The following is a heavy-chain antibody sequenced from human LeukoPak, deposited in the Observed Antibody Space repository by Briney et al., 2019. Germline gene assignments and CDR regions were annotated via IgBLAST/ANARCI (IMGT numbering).Heavy chain of an antibody. V-gene: IGHV3-30*18. J-gene: IGHJ4*02. CDR2: ISYDGSNK. CDR1: GFTFSSYG. CDR3: AKAFNYYGSGSPDY. Sequence: QPGGSLRLSCAASGFTFSSYGMHWVRQAPGKGLEWVAVISYDGSNKYYADSVKGRFTISRDNSKNTLYLQMNSLRAEDTAVYYCAKAFNYYGSGSPDYWGQGTLVTVSS. D-gene: IGHD3-10*01.